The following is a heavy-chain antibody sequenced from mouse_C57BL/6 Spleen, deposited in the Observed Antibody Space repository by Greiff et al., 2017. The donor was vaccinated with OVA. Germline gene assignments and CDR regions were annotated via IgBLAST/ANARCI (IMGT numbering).Heavy chain of an antibody. V-gene: IGHV1-22*01. Sequence: EVQLQQSGPELVKPGASVKMSCKASGYTFTDYNMHWVKQSPGKSLEWIGYINPNNGGTSYNQKFKGKATLTVNKSSSTAYMELRSLTSEDSAVYYCAKPNPAFFVDWGQGTTLTVSS. CDR3: AKPNPAFFVD. CDR1: GYTFTDYN. D-gene: IGHD1-2*01. J-gene: IGHJ2*01. CDR2: INPNNGGT.